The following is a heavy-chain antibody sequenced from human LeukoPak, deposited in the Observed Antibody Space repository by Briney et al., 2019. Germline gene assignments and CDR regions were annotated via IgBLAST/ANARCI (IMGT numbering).Heavy chain of an antibody. CDR1: GGSISSGGYS. D-gene: IGHD3-10*01. Sequence: ASQTLSLTCAVSGGSISSGGYSWSWIRQPPGKGLEWIGHIYYSGSTNYNPSPKSRVTISLDTSTNQFSLKLSSLTAADTALYYCARQLRGDIYWGQGTLITVSS. V-gene: IGHV4-61*08. CDR2: IYYSGST. CDR3: ARQLRGDIY. J-gene: IGHJ4*02.